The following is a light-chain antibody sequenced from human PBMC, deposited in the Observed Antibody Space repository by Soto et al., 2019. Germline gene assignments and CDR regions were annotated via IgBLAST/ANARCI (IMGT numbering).Light chain of an antibody. Sequence: QSVLTQPRSVSGSPGQSVTISCTGTSSDVGGYNYVSWYQQHPGKAPKLMIYDASKRPSGVPDRFSGSKSGNTASLTISGLQAEDEADYYCCSYAGSYTLYVFGTGTKVTVL. J-gene: IGLJ1*01. CDR2: DAS. CDR3: CSYAGSYTLYV. CDR1: SSDVGGYNY. V-gene: IGLV2-11*01.